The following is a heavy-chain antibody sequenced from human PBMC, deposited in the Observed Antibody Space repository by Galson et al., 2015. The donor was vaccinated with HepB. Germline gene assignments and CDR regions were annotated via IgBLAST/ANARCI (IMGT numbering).Heavy chain of an antibody. CDR1: GFTFSSYS. D-gene: IGHD2-2*01. CDR3: ARDPRNLGYCSSTSCYGGSWFDP. V-gene: IGHV3-48*02. J-gene: IGHJ5*02. CDR2: ISSSSSTI. Sequence: SLRLSCAASGFTFSSYSMNWVRQAPGKGLEWVSYISSSSSTIYYADSVKGRFTISRDNAKNSLYLQMNSLRDEDTAVYYCARDPRNLGYCSSTSCYGGSWFDPWGQGTLVTVSS.